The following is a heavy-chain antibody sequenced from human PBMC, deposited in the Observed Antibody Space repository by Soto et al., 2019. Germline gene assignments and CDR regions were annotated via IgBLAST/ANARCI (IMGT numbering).Heavy chain of an antibody. Sequence: SVKVSCKASGGTFSSYAISWVRQAPGQGLEWMGGIIPIFGTANYAQKFQGRVTITADESTSTAYMELSSLRSEDTAVYYCARDAGSYSGSDYYYYYGMDVSGQGTTVTVS. V-gene: IGHV1-69*13. D-gene: IGHD1-26*01. CDR3: ARDAGSYSGSDYYYYYGMDV. CDR2: IIPIFGTA. CDR1: GGTFSSYA. J-gene: IGHJ6*02.